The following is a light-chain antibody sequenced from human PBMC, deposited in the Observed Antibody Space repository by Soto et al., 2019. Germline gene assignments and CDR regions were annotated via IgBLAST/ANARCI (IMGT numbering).Light chain of an antibody. J-gene: IGKJ4*01. CDR1: QRVSSTY. CDR2: GAS. V-gene: IGKV3-20*01. Sequence: EIVLTQSPDTLSLSTGEIATTSCRASQRVSSTYLAWYQQKPGQAPRLLIYGASSRATGIPDRFSGSGSGTDFTLTISRLEPEDCAVYDCQQYGSSPFTFGGGNKVGIK. CDR3: QQYGSSPFT.